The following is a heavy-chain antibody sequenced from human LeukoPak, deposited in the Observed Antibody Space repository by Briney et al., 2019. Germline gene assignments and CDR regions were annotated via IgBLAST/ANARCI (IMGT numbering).Heavy chain of an antibody. J-gene: IGHJ4*02. CDR2: INPSGGST. V-gene: IGHV1-46*01. CDR1: GYTFTSYY. Sequence: ASVKVSCKASGYTFTSYYMHWVRQAPGQGLEWMGIINPSGGSTSYAQEFQGRVTMTRDMSTSTVYMELSSLRSEDTAVYYCARDVLENYYDSSGYPDYWGQGTLVTVPS. D-gene: IGHD3-22*01. CDR3: ARDVLENYYDSSGYPDY.